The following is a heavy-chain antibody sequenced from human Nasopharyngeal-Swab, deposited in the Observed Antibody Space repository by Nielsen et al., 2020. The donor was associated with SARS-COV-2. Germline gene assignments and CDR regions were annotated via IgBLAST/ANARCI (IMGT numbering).Heavy chain of an antibody. CDR1: GFILTSYN. J-gene: IGHJ6*02. D-gene: IGHD3-22*01. CDR2: ISFSSSYI. Sequence: GESLKISCAASGFILTSYNMNWVRQAPAKGLEWVSSISFSSSYIYYADSVKGRFTLSRDNAKKSLYLQMNSLRAEDSAVYYCARSKISPSSYYDSSGYYGSYGMDVWGQGTTVTVSS. CDR3: ARSKISPSSYYDSSGYYGSYGMDV. V-gene: IGHV3-21*01.